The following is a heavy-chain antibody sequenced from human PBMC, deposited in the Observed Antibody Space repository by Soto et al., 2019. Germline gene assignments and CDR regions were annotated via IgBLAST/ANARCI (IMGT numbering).Heavy chain of an antibody. V-gene: IGHV1-2*02. D-gene: IGHD3-9*01. CDR2: INPNSGGT. J-gene: IGHJ4*02. CDR3: ARGSYLIVTGYYYSYYLDY. Sequence: VASVKVSCKASGYTFSGYYMHWVRQAPGQGLEWMGWINPNSGGTNYAQKFQGRVTMTRDTSISTAYMELSRLRSDDTAVYYCARGSYLIVTGYYYSYYLDYWGQGXMVTVYS. CDR1: GYTFSGYY.